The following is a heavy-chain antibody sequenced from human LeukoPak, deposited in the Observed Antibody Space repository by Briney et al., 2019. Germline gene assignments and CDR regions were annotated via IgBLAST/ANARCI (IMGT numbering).Heavy chain of an antibody. D-gene: IGHD2-2*01. CDR3: ARTTEGYCSSASCFGFSYSYYMDV. Sequence: SETLSLTCTVSGGSISSYYWSWIRQPPGKGLEWIGYIYYSGSTNYNPSLKSRVTISVDTSRNQFSLKLSSVIAADTAVYYCARTTEGYCSSASCFGFSYSYYMDVWGKGTTVTISS. CDR1: GGSISSYY. V-gene: IGHV4-59*01. J-gene: IGHJ6*03. CDR2: IYYSGST.